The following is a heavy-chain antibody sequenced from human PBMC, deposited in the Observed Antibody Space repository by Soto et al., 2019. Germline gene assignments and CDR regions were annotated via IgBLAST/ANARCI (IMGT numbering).Heavy chain of an antibody. D-gene: IGHD6-19*01. V-gene: IGHV1-8*01. Sequence: QVQLEQSGAEVRKPGASVKVSCKASGYSFTTYDINWVRQAPGQGLEWMGWMDPKNGNTDYAQKFQGRISMTSNTSISTAYMELSGLRSEDTAVYYCARGRGWRDYWGQGTLVTVSS. J-gene: IGHJ4*02. CDR3: ARGRGWRDY. CDR2: MDPKNGNT. CDR1: GYSFTTYD.